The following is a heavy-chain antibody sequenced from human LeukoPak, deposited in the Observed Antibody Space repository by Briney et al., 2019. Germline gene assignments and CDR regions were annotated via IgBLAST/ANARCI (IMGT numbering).Heavy chain of an antibody. V-gene: IGHV1-2*02. CDR3: ARLAAVPG. J-gene: IGHJ1*01. D-gene: IGHD6-19*01. CDR2: IHPNSGGT. Sequence: ASVKVSCKASGYTFTDYYLHWVRQTPGQGLEWMGWIHPNSGGTNYAQKFQGRVAMTRDTSISTAYMELSSLRSDDTAVYYCARLAAVPGWGQGTLVTVSS. CDR1: GYTFTDYY.